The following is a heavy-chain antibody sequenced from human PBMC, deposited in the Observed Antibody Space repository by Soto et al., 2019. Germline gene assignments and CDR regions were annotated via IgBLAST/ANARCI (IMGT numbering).Heavy chain of an antibody. Sequence: SETLSLTCTVSGGSISSYYWSWIRQPPGKGLGWIGYIYYSGSTDYNPSLKSRVTISVDTSKNQFSLKLSSVTAADTAVYYCARLLTGYYGYYFDYWGQGTLVTVSS. CDR1: GGSISSYY. CDR2: IYYSGST. D-gene: IGHD3-9*01. CDR3: ARLLTGYYGYYFDY. V-gene: IGHV4-59*01. J-gene: IGHJ4*02.